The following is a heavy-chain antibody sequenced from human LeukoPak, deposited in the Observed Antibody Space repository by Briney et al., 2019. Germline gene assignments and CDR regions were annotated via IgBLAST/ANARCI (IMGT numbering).Heavy chain of an antibody. Sequence: PSETLSLTCAVYGGSFSGYYWSWIRQPPGKGLEWIGEINHSGSTYYNPSLKSRVTISVDTSKNQFSLKLSSVTAADTAVYYCARGGGAQFDPWGQGTLVTVSS. V-gene: IGHV4-34*01. CDR1: GGSFSGYY. CDR3: ARGGGAQFDP. D-gene: IGHD4-23*01. J-gene: IGHJ5*02. CDR2: INHSGST.